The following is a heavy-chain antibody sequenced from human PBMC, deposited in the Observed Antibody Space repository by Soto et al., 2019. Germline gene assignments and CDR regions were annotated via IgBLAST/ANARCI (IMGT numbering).Heavy chain of an antibody. J-gene: IGHJ4*02. CDR3: ARDPRGAATGIDY. V-gene: IGHV1-3*01. Sequence: QVQLVQSGAEVKKPGASVKLSCKASGYTFTSYAMHWVRQAPGQRLEWMGWINAGNGNTKYSQKSQGRVTITRDTSANTAYMDLSSLRSEDTAVYYCARDPRGAATGIDYWGQGTLVTVSS. D-gene: IGHD6-13*01. CDR2: INAGNGNT. CDR1: GYTFTSYA.